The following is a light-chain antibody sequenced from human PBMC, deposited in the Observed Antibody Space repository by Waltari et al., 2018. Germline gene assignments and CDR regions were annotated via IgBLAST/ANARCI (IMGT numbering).Light chain of an antibody. J-gene: IGKJ2*01. CDR3: QQYDNLPLMYT. V-gene: IGKV1-33*01. CDR2: DAS. Sequence: DIQMTQSPSSLSASVGYRVTITCQASQDISNYLNWYQQKPGKAPKLLIYDASNLETGVPSRFSGSGSGTDFTFTISSLQPEDIATYYCQQYDNLPLMYTFGQGTKLEIK. CDR1: QDISNY.